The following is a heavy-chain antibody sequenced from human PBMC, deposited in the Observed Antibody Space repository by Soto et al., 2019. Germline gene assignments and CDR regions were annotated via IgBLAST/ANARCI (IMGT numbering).Heavy chain of an antibody. D-gene: IGHD3-22*01. J-gene: IGHJ4*02. V-gene: IGHV4-31*03. CDR1: GGSVSSDIYY. CDR2: IYYSGST. CDR3: ARGYDYDSGGYLFDY. Sequence: PSETLSLTCSVSGGSVSSDIYYWTWIRQHPGKGPEWIGHIYYSGSTYYNPSLKSRVTISLDMSKNQFSLKLTSVSAADTAVYYCARGYDYDSGGYLFDYWGQGILVTVS.